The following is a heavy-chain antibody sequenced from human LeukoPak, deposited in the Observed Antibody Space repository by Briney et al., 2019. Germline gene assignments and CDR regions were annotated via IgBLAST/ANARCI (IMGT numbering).Heavy chain of an antibody. CDR3: ARTGSSSWYEAFDY. CDR1: GYSFTNNY. Sequence: ASVKVSCKASGYSFTNNYIHWVRQAPGQGLEWMGMIYPRDGSTSYAQKFQGRITMTTDTSTSTANMELRSLRSDDMAMYYCARTGSSSWYEAFDYWGQGTLVTVSS. D-gene: IGHD6-13*01. J-gene: IGHJ4*02. V-gene: IGHV1-46*01. CDR2: IYPRDGST.